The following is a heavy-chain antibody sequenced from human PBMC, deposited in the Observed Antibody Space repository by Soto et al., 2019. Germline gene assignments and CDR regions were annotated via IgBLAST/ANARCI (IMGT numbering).Heavy chain of an antibody. CDR3: VRHAQWIIRAY. CDR1: GGSISSSSYY. V-gene: IGHV4-39*01. CDR2: IYYSGRT. J-gene: IGHJ4*02. D-gene: IGHD5-12*01. Sequence: PSETLSLTCTVSGGSISSSSYYWGWIRQPPGKGLEWIGSIYYSGRTYYNPSLKSRLTLFVDTSKNQFSLKLSSVTAADTAVYYCVRHAQWIIRAYWGQGSLVTVSS.